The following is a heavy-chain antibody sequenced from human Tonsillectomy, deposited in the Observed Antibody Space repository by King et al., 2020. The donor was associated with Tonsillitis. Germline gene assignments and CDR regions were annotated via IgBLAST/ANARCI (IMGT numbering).Heavy chain of an antibody. CDR3: ARDSPPGYYYYMDV. V-gene: IGHV4-61*02. CDR1: GGSISSGSYY. Sequence: QLQESGPGLVKPSQTLSLTCTVSGGSISSGSYYWSWIRQPAGKGLEWIGRIYTSGSTNYNPSLKSRVTISVDTSKNQFSLKMSSVPAADTAVYYCARDSPPGYYYYMDVWGKGTTVTVPS. J-gene: IGHJ6*03. CDR2: IYTSGST.